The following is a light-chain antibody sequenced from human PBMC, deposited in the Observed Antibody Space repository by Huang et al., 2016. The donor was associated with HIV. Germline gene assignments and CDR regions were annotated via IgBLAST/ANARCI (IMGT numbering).Light chain of an antibody. CDR3: QQSYSIPRT. V-gene: IGKV1-39*01. J-gene: IGKJ3*01. CDR1: QSSSSY. Sequence: DIQMTQSPSSLSACGGDRVTITWRSSQSSSSYLNWYQQKPGKAPKILIYAASRLKSGVPSRFSGSGSGTDFTLTISSLQPEDFATYYCQQSYSIPRTFGPGTKVDIK. CDR2: AAS.